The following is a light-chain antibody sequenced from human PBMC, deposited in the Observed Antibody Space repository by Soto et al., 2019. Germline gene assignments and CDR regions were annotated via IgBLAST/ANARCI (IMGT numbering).Light chain of an antibody. J-gene: IGLJ2*01. CDR1: SSNIGAGYD. CDR3: QSYDTSLSGVI. CDR2: GDN. V-gene: IGLV1-40*01. Sequence: QSVLTQTPSVSGAPGQKITMSCTGSSSNIGAGYDVHWYQHVPGAVPRLLIYGDNSRPSRVPDRFSASKSGASASLAITGLQGEDEANYYCQSYDTSLSGVIFGAGTKLTVL.